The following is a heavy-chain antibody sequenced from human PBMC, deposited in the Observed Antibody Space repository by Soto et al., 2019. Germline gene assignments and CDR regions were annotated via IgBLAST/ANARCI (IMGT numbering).Heavy chain of an antibody. CDR1: GFTFSSYG. CDR2: IWYDGSNK. V-gene: IGHV3-33*01. J-gene: IGHJ6*03. CDR3: ARSTYYYYMDV. Sequence: GGSLRLSCAAPGFTFSSYGMHWVRQAPGKGLEWVAVIWYDGSNKYYADSVKGRFTISRDNSKNTLYLQMNSLRAEDTAVYYCARSTYYYYMDVWGKGTTVTVSS.